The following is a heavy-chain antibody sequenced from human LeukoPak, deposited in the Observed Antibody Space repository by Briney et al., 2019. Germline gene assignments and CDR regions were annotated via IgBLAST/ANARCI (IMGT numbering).Heavy chain of an antibody. CDR2: ISSSGSTL. CDR1: GFTFSSYE. CDR3: ARDYGYSLY. J-gene: IGHJ4*02. V-gene: IGHV3-48*03. D-gene: IGHD5-18*01. Sequence: SGGSLRLSCAASGFTFSSYELSWVRQAPGKGLEWVSYISSSGSTLYYADSVKGRFTISRDYAKNSLYLQMNSLRAEDTAVYYCARDYGYSLYWGQGTLVTVSS.